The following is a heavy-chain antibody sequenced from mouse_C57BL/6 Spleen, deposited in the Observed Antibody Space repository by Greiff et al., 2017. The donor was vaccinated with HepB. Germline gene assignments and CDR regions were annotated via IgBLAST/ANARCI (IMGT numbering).Heavy chain of an antibody. V-gene: IGHV1-26*01. Sequence: EVQLQQSGPELVKPGASVKISCKASGYTFTDYYMNWVKQSHGKSLEWIGDINPNNGGTSYNQKFKGKATLTVDKSSSTAYMELRSLTSEDSAVYYCARRMGEGGDYYAMDYWGQGTSVTVSS. CDR3: ARRMGEGGDYYAMDY. CDR2: INPNNGGT. CDR1: GYTFTDYY. D-gene: IGHD2-3*01. J-gene: IGHJ4*01.